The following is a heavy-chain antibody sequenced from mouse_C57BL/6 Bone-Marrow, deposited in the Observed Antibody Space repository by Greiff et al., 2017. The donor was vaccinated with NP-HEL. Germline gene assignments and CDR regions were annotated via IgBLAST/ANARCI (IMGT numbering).Heavy chain of an antibody. V-gene: IGHV1-80*01. CDR2: IYPGDGDT. Sequence: VKLMESGAELVKPGASVKISCKASGYAFSSYWMNWVKQRPGKGLEWIGQIYPGDGDTNYNGKFKGKATLTADKSSSTAYMQLSSLTSEDSAVYFCARREGYGSSYVDYAMDYWGQGTSVTVSS. J-gene: IGHJ4*01. CDR3: ARREGYGSSYVDYAMDY. CDR1: GYAFSSYW. D-gene: IGHD1-1*01.